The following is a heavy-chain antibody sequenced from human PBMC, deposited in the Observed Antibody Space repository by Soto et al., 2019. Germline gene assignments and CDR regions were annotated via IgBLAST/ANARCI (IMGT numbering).Heavy chain of an antibody. CDR1: GYSFTDYH. J-gene: IGHJ6*02. CDR2: INPKSGGT. CDR3: ARGHSTDCSNGVCSFFYNHEMDV. V-gene: IGHV1-2*04. Sequence: VASVKVSCKASGYSFTDYHIHWVRQAPRQGLEWLGRINPKSGGTSTAQKFQGWVTMTRDRSISTVYMELTRLRSDDTAVYFCARGHSTDCSNGVCSFFYNHEMDVWGQGTTVTVSS. D-gene: IGHD2-8*01.